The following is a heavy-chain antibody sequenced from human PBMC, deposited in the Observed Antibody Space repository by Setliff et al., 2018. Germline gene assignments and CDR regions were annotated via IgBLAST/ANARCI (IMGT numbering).Heavy chain of an antibody. CDR1: GFGFSDAW. CDR3: ARMSGFLYMDV. V-gene: IGHV4-38-2*01. D-gene: IGHD6-25*01. J-gene: IGHJ6*03. Sequence: GSLRLSCVGSGFGFSDAWMTWVRQAPGKGLEWIGRIYHGGDTYYNASLKSRLTISVDTSKNQFSLNLSSVTAADTAVYYCARMSGFLYMDVWGKGTTVTVSS. CDR2: IYHGGDT.